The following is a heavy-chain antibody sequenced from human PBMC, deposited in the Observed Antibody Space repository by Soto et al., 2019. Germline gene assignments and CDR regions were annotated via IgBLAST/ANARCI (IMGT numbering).Heavy chain of an antibody. CDR2: ISAYNGNT. D-gene: IGHD1-26*01. CDR1: GYTFTSYG. Sequence: QVQLVQSGAEVKKPGASVKVSCKASGYTFTSYGISWVRQAPGQGLEWMGWISAYNGNTKYAQKHQGRVTMNSDTSTCTAYMELRRLRSDDTAVYYCARDAAVGLFDYWGHGTLVTESS. CDR3: ARDAAVGLFDY. V-gene: IGHV1-18*01. J-gene: IGHJ4*01.